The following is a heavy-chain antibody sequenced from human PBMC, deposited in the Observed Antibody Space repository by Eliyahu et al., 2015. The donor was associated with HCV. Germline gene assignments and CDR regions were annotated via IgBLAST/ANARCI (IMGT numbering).Heavy chain of an antibody. CDR3: ARGLRAYYYDSSGYTGPNDY. Sequence: QVQLVQSGAEVKKPGASVKVSCKASGYTFTSYYMHWVRQAPGXGLEWXGIINPSGGSTSYAQKFQGRVTMTRDTSTSTVYMELSSLRSEDTAVYYCARGLRAYYYDSSGYTGPNDYWGQGTLVTVSS. J-gene: IGHJ4*02. D-gene: IGHD3-22*01. CDR1: GYTFTSYY. CDR2: INPSGGST. V-gene: IGHV1-46*01.